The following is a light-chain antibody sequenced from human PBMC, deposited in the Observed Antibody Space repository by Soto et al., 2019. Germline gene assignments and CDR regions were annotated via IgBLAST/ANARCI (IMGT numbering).Light chain of an antibody. CDR1: QGISNY. CDR3: QKHNSAPFT. Sequence: DIQMTQSPSSLSASVGERVTITCRASQGISNYLAWYQQKPGKVPKLLIYAASTLQLGIPSRFSGSGSGTDFTLTISSLQPEDVATYYCQKHNSAPFTFGPGTKVDIK. CDR2: AAS. J-gene: IGKJ3*01. V-gene: IGKV1-27*01.